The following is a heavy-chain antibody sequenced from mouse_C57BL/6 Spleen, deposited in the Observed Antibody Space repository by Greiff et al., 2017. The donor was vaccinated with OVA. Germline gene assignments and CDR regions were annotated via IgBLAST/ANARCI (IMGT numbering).Heavy chain of an antibody. Sequence: EVLLVESGGGLVKPGGSLKLSCAASGFTFSSYAMSWVRQTPEKRLEWVATISDGGSYTYYPDNVKGRFTISSDNAKHNLYLQMSHLKDEDTAMYYCGRDFRDYVFAYWGQGTLVTVSA. CDR2: ISDGGSYT. D-gene: IGHD2-4*01. J-gene: IGHJ3*01. CDR1: GFTFSSYA. CDR3: GRDFRDYVFAY. V-gene: IGHV5-4*01.